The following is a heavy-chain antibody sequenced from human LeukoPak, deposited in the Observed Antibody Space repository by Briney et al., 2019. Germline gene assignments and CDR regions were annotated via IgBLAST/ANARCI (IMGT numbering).Heavy chain of an antibody. CDR1: GFTFSDHS. J-gene: IGHJ4*02. CDR3: ARDYGDHDRFGY. D-gene: IGHD4-17*01. CDR2: ISPSGSNT. Sequence: PGGSLRLSCAVSGFTFSDHSMTWIRQAPGKGLEWVSYISPSGSNTNYADSVKGRFTMSRDNAKNSLYLQMNSLRAEDTAMYYCARDYGDHDRFGYWGQGTLVTVSS. V-gene: IGHV3-11*05.